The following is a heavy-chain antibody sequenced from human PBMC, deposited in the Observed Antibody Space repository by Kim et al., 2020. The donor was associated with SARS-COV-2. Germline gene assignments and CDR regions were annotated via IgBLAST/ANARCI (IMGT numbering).Heavy chain of an antibody. J-gene: IGHJ6*02. D-gene: IGHD2-2*01. CDR2: ISGSGGST. V-gene: IGHV3-23*01. CDR1: GFTFSSYA. Sequence: GGSLRLSCAASGFTFSSYAMSWVRQAPGKGLEGVSAISGSGGSTYYADSVKGRFTISRDNSKNTLYLQMNSLRAEDTAVYYCAKEVGYCSSTSCYGAYYYVMDVWGQGTTVTVSS. CDR3: AKEVGYCSSTSCYGAYYYVMDV.